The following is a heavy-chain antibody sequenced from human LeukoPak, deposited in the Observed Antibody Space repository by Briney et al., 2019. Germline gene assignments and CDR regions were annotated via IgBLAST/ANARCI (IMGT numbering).Heavy chain of an antibody. J-gene: IGHJ4*02. Sequence: QPGRSLRLSCAASGFTFSNYAMHWVRQAPGKGLEWVAVISYDGNSKNYANSVKGRFTISRDNSKNTLYLQMNSLRAEDTAVYYCARAMVVLVPAAMWGQGTLVTVSS. D-gene: IGHD2-2*01. CDR3: ARAMVVLVPAAM. CDR1: GFTFSNYA. CDR2: ISYDGNSK. V-gene: IGHV3-30-3*01.